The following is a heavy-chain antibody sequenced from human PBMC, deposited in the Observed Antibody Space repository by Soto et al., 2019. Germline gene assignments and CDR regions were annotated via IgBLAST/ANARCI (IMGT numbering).Heavy chain of an antibody. CDR2: VKQDGSEK. Sequence: EVQLVESGGGLVQPGGSLRVSCETSGFSFSDYWMSWVRQSPGKGMEWVANVKQDGSEKNYVDSVKGRFSISRDNARKSVYLQMNSLRGEDTAVYHCAARRWMVRYWGQGTLVTVSS. J-gene: IGHJ4*02. CDR1: GFSFSDYW. D-gene: IGHD6-19*01. CDR3: AARRWMVRY. V-gene: IGHV3-7*05.